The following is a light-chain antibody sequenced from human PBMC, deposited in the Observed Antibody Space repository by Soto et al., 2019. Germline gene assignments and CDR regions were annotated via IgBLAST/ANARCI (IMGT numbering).Light chain of an antibody. CDR3: SSFTTSTSYV. CDR1: SSDVGAYDY. J-gene: IGLJ1*01. CDR2: DVS. Sequence: QSALTQPASVSGSPGQSITISCTGTSSDVGAYDYVSWYQQHPGEVPKLMIFDVSDRPSGVSNRFSGSKSGNTASLTISGLQAEDEADYYRSSFTTSTSYVFGTGTKVTVL. V-gene: IGLV2-14*03.